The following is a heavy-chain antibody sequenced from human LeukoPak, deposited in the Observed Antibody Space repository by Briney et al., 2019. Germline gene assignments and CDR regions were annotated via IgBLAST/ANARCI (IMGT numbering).Heavy chain of an antibody. CDR2: IWYDGSNK. J-gene: IGHJ4*02. CDR3: ARDPGSSGSYLYYFDY. CDR1: EFTFSSYG. V-gene: IGHV3-33*01. D-gene: IGHD1-26*01. Sequence: GGSLRLSCAASEFTFSSYGMHWVRQAPGKGLEWVAVIWYDGSNKYYADSVKGRFTISRDNSKNTLYLQMNSLRAEDTAVYYCARDPGSSGSYLYYFDYWGQGTLVTVSS.